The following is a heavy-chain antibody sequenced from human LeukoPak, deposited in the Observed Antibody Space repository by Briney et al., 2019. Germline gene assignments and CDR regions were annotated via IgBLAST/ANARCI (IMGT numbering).Heavy chain of an antibody. CDR3: AAYCTGGSCYSDTDY. Sequence: PSETLSLTCAVHGGSLSGYYWSWIRQSPGKGLEWIGEINYTGGTNYNPSLGSRVTISVDTSTNQLSLNLTSVTAADTAVYYCAAYCTGGSCYSDTDYWGQGTLVTVSS. CDR1: GGSLSGYY. CDR2: INYTGGT. V-gene: IGHV4-34*01. J-gene: IGHJ4*02. D-gene: IGHD2-15*01.